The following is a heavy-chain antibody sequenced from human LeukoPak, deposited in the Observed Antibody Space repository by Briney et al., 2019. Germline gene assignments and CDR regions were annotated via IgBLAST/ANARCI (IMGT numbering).Heavy chain of an antibody. Sequence: GGSLRLSCAASGFIFSSYGMHWVRQAPGKGLEWVAVISYDGSNKYYADSVKGRFTISRDYSKNTLYLQMNSLRAEDTAVYYCAREEGLVLDYWGQGTLVTVSS. CDR2: ISYDGSNK. V-gene: IGHV3-30*19. CDR3: AREEGLVLDY. D-gene: IGHD2-8*02. J-gene: IGHJ4*02. CDR1: GFIFSSYG.